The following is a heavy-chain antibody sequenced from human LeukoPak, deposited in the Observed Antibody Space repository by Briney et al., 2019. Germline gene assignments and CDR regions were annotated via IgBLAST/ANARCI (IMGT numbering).Heavy chain of an antibody. Sequence: PGGSLRLSCAVSGFTFSSYAMSWVRQAPGKGLEWVSSISDSSINIHYADSVKGRFTISRDNSKNTLYLQMNSLRAEDTAVYYCARVAYCSGGTCSYYFYGMDVWGQGTTVTVS. CDR3: ARVAYCSGGTCSYYFYGMDV. J-gene: IGHJ6*02. V-gene: IGHV3-23*01. D-gene: IGHD2-15*01. CDR1: GFTFSSYA. CDR2: ISDSSINI.